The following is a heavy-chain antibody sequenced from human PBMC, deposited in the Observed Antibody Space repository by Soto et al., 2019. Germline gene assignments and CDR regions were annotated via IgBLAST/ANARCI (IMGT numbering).Heavy chain of an antibody. V-gene: IGHV4-39*01. CDR2: IYYSGST. Sequence: PSETLSLTCTVSGGSISSSSYYWGWIRQPPGKGLEWIGSIYYSGSTYYNPSLKSRVTISVDTSKNQFSLKLTSVTAADTAVYYCATHPPYGPLDHWGQGTLVTSPQ. CDR3: ATHPPYGPLDH. CDR1: GGSISSSSYY. D-gene: IGHD4-17*01. J-gene: IGHJ4*02.